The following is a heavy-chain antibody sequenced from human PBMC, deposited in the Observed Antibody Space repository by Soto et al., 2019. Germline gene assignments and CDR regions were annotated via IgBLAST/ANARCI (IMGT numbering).Heavy chain of an antibody. D-gene: IGHD3-10*01. V-gene: IGHV1-18*04. Sequence: ASVKVSCKASGYTFTSYYLHWVRQAPGQGLEWMGWISASQGGTNYAQNLRGRVTMTTDTSTNTAYMELRSLRDDDTAVYYCARDMDGSGSYYTDYLGPGTLVNVSS. J-gene: IGHJ4*02. CDR1: GYTFTSYY. CDR2: ISASQGGT. CDR3: ARDMDGSGSYYTDY.